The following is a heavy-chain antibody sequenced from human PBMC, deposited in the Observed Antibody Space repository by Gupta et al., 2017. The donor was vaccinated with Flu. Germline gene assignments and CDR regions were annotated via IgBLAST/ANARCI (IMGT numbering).Heavy chain of an antibody. CDR3: AREKHCSTSSCYRWFDP. V-gene: IGHV1-2*06. CDR1: EYTFTAYY. J-gene: IGHJ5*02. D-gene: IGHD2-2*02. CDR2: INPHSGTT. Sequence: SEYTFTAYYIHWVRQAPGQGLEWMGRINPHSGTTNYEQKFQGRVTVTMDTSISTAYMDLSRLRSDDTALYYCAREKHCSTSSCYRWFDPWGQGTLVTVSS.